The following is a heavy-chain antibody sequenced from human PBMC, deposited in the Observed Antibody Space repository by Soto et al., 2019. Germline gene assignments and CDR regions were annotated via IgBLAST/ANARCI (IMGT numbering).Heavy chain of an antibody. D-gene: IGHD3-16*01. CDR2: ISAYNGNT. CDR1: GYTFTSYG. V-gene: IGHV1-18*01. J-gene: IGHJ4*02. CDR3: ARGPQFTRFDY. Sequence: GASVKVSCKASGYTFTSYGISWVRQAPGQGLEWMGRISAYNGNTNYAQKLQGRVTITTDTSTSTAYMELSSLRSEDTAVYYCARGPQFTRFDYWGQGTLVTVSS.